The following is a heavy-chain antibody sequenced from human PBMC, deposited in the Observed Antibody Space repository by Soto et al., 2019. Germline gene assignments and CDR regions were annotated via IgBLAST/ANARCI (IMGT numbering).Heavy chain of an antibody. V-gene: IGHV3-73*02. J-gene: IGHJ6*02. CDR1: GFTFSVSA. D-gene: IGHD1-26*01. CDR2: IRSTADNYAT. CDR3: ARLAEWEYYDGMDV. Sequence: EVQLVESGGGLVQPGGSLKLSCAVSGFTFSVSAIHWVRQASGKGLEWVGRIRSTADNYATAYGASVKGRFSISRDDSKNTAYLQMSSLNTEDTAVYYCARLAEWEYYDGMDVWGQGTTVTVSS.